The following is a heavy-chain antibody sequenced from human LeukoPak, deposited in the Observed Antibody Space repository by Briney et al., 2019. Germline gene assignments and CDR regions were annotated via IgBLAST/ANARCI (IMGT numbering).Heavy chain of an antibody. Sequence: SETLSPTCTVSGGSISSGGYYWSWIRQHPGKGLEWIGYIYYSGSTYYNPSLKSRVTISVDTSKNQFSLKLSSVTAADTAVYYCARDRQNWFDPWGQGTLVTVSS. CDR2: IYYSGST. CDR3: ARDRQNWFDP. V-gene: IGHV4-31*03. CDR1: GGSISSGGYY. J-gene: IGHJ5*02.